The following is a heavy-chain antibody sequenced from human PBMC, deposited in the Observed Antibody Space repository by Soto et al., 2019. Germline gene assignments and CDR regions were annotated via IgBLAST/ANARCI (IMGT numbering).Heavy chain of an antibody. CDR1: GFTFSSYS. V-gene: IGHV3-21*01. CDR2: ISSSSSYI. D-gene: IGHD4-17*01. J-gene: IGHJ4*02. CDR3: ARDLAYGFNYFDY. Sequence: PGGSLRLSCAASGFTFSSYSMNWVRQAPGKGLEWVSSISSSSSYIYYADSVKGRFTISRDNAKNSLYLQMNSLRAEDTAVYYCARDLAYGFNYFDYWGQGTLVTVSS.